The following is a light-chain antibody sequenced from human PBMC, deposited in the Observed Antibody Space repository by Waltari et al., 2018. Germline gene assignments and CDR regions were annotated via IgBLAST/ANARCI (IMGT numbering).Light chain of an antibody. J-gene: IGLJ1*01. Sequence: QSALTQPASVSGSPGQSITLSCTGTNSDIGSYNFVSWYQQHPNKVPNLVLYEVSNRPSGVSNSFSGAKSGNTAFLTISGLQAEDEAEYYCSSYTKSTTQVFGTGTKVTVL. CDR2: EVS. V-gene: IGLV2-14*01. CDR1: NSDIGSYNF. CDR3: SSYTKSTTQV.